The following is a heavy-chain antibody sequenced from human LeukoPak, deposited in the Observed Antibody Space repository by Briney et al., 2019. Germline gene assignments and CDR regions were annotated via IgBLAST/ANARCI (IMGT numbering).Heavy chain of an antibody. CDR2: IYTSGST. CDR3: VRDTYYYDSSGYWADY. CDR1: GGSISSYY. Sequence: SETLSLTCTVSGGSISSYYWSWIRQPAGKGLEWIGRIYTSGSTNYNPSLKSRVTMSVDTSKNQFSLKLSSVTAADTAVYYCVRDTYYYDSSGYWADYWGQGTLVTVSS. V-gene: IGHV4-4*07. J-gene: IGHJ4*02. D-gene: IGHD3-22*01.